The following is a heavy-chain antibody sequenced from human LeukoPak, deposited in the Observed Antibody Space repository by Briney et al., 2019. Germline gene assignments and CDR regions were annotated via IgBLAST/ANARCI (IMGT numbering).Heavy chain of an antibody. CDR2: ISSSSYI. J-gene: IGHJ5*02. V-gene: IGHV3-69-1*01. CDR3: ARGISYWFDP. CDR1: GFSFSYYW. Sequence: GGSLRLSCAASGFSFSYYWMNWVRQAPGKGLEWVSSISSSSYIYYADSVKGRFTISRDNAKNSLYLQMNSLRAEDTAVYYCARGISYWFDPWGQGTLVTVSS.